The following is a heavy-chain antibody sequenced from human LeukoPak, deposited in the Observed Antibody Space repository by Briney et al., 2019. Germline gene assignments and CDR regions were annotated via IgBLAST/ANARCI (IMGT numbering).Heavy chain of an antibody. CDR1: GYTFTSYG. V-gene: IGHV1-18*01. CDR2: ISAFNGNT. J-gene: IGHJ4*02. CDR3: ARGPHTIPTRGDY. Sequence: ASVKVSCKASGYTFTSYGISWVGQAPGQGLKWWGWISAFNGNTDYAQRLQGRVTMTTDTSTSTAYMELRSLRSDDTALYYCARGPHTIPTRGDYWGQGTLVTVSS. D-gene: IGHD2-15*01.